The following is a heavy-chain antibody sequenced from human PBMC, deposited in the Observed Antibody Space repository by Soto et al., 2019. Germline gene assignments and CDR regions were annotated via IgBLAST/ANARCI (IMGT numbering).Heavy chain of an antibody. CDR1: GFSLSTSGVG. D-gene: IGHD1-26*01. CDR2: IYWDDDK. Sequence: QITLKESGPPLVEPTQTLTLTCTLSGFSLSTSGVGVGWIRQPPGKALEWLALIYWDDDKRYSPSLKSRLTITKDTSKNQVVLTMTNMDPVDTATYYCAHTTPSYPFDYWGQGTLVTVSS. V-gene: IGHV2-5*02. J-gene: IGHJ4*02. CDR3: AHTTPSYPFDY.